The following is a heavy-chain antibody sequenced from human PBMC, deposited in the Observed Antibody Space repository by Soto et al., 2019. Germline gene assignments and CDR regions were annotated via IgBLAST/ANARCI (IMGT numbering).Heavy chain of an antibody. CDR2: IIPIFGTA. D-gene: IGHD3-3*01. Sequence: SVKVSCKASGGTFSSYAISWVRQAPGQGLEWMGGIIPIFGTANYAQKFQGRVTITADESTSTAYMELSSLRSEDTAVYYCARVYDDFWSGYWSPQYYYYYGMDVWGQGTTVTVS. CDR1: GGTFSSYA. CDR3: ARVYDDFWSGYWSPQYYYYYGMDV. V-gene: IGHV1-69*13. J-gene: IGHJ6*02.